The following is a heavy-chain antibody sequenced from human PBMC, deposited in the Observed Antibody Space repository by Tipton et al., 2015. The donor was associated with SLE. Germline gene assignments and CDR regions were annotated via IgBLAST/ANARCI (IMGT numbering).Heavy chain of an antibody. V-gene: IGHV3-7*02. J-gene: IGHJ4*02. Sequence: SLRLSCAASGFTFSSYSMNWVRQAPGKGLEWVANIKQDGSEKYYVDSVKGRFTISRDNSKNTMYLQMSSLKPEDTAVYYCARLEGDDYGDFRPYWGQGTLVTVSS. CDR1: GFTFSSYS. D-gene: IGHD4-17*01. CDR3: ARLEGDDYGDFRPY. CDR2: IKQDGSEK.